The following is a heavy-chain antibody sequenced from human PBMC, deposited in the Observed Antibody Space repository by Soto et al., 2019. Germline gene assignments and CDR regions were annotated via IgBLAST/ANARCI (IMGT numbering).Heavy chain of an antibody. CDR1: GFTFNSYA. J-gene: IGHJ4*02. CDR2: ISNSGGSI. CDR3: AKPRISGDYYVPDF. D-gene: IGHD3-22*01. Sequence: GGSLRLSCAASGFTFNSYAMSWVRQAPGKGLEWVSAISNSGGSIYYADFVKGRFTISRDNSKNTLYLQMHSLRAEDTAVYYCAKPRISGDYYVPDFWGQGT. V-gene: IGHV3-23*01.